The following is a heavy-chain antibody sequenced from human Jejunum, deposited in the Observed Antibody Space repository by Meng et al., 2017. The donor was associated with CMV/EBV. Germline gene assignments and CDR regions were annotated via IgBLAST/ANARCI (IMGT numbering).Heavy chain of an antibody. D-gene: IGHD3-10*01. CDR1: GFIFSDYY. CDR2: ISSSGSTI. V-gene: IGHV3-11*01. J-gene: IGHJ4*02. Sequence: LSCAASGFIFSDYYMNWIRQAPGKGLEWVSYISSSGSTIYYADSVKGRFTISKDNAKNSLYLQMNSLRADDTAVYYCARQIRPIDYWGQGTLVTVSS. CDR3: ARQIRPIDY.